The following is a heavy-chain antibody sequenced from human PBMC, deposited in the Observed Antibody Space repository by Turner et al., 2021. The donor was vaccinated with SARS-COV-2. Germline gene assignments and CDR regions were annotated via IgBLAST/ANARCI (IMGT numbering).Heavy chain of an antibody. Sequence: EVQLVETGGGLLQPGGSLSLSCAASGFVVSSNSMNWVRQAPGKGLEWISVIYSGGSTYYADSVKGRFTISRDSSKNTLYLQMNSLRAEDTAVYYCARPFGTAVVPPSWGQGTTVTVSS. CDR1: GFVVSSNS. J-gene: IGHJ6*02. V-gene: IGHV3-53*02. CDR3: ARPFGTAVVPPS. D-gene: IGHD2-2*01. CDR2: IYSGGST.